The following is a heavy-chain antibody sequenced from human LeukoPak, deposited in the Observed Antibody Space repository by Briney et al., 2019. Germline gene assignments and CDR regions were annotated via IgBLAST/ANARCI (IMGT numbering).Heavy chain of an antibody. CDR2: ISAYNGNT. CDR3: ARGGGKTTVTRLWDY. CDR1: GYTFTSYG. V-gene: IGHV1-18*01. D-gene: IGHD4-17*01. Sequence: GASVKVSCKASGYTFTSYGISWVRQAPGQGLEWMEWISAYNGNTNYAQKVQGRVTMTTDTSTSSAYMELRSLRSDDTAVYYCARGGGKTTVTRLWDYWGQGTLVTVSS. J-gene: IGHJ4*02.